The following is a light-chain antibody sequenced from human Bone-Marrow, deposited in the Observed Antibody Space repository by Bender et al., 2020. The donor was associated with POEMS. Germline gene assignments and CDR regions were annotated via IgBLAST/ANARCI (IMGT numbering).Light chain of an antibody. CDR3: CSYANSSWV. CDR1: SNDVGLYNY. V-gene: IGLV2-14*03. CDR2: DVS. Sequence: QSALTQPASVSGSPGQSITISCTGTSNDVGLYNYVSWYQQHPGKAPKLILYDVSNRPSGVSNRFSGSKSGNTASLTISGLQAEDEADYSCCSYANSSWVFGGGTKVTVL. J-gene: IGLJ3*02.